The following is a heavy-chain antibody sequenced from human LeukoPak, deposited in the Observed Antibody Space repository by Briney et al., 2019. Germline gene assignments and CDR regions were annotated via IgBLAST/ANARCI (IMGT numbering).Heavy chain of an antibody. Sequence: ASVKVSCKASGYTFTSYYMHWVRQAPGQGLEWMGIINPSGGSTSYAQKFQGRVTMTRDTSTSTVYMELSSLRSEDTAVYYCAGSPYDSSGYYYHYYYGMDVWGQGTTVTVSS. CDR3: AGSPYDSSGYYYHYYYGMDV. CDR2: INPSGGST. V-gene: IGHV1-46*01. CDR1: GYTFTSYY. J-gene: IGHJ6*02. D-gene: IGHD3-22*01.